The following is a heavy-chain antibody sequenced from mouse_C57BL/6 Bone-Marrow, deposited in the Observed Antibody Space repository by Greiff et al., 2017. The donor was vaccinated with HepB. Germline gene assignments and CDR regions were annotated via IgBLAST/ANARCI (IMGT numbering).Heavy chain of an antibody. Sequence: EVMLVESGGGLVQPGESLKLSCESNEYEFPSHDMSWVRKTPEKRLELVAAINSDGGSTYYPDTMERRFIISRDNTKKTLYLQMSSLMSEDTALYYCARPFLTSAWFAYWGQGTLVTVSA. D-gene: IGHD1-1*01. CDR1: EYEFPSHD. CDR3: ARPFLTSAWFAY. J-gene: IGHJ3*01. CDR2: INSDGGST. V-gene: IGHV5-2*01.